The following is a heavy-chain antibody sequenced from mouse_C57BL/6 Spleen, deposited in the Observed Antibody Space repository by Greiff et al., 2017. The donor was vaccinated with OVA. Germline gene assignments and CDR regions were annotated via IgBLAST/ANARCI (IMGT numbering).Heavy chain of an antibody. CDR1: GFTFSDYY. D-gene: IGHD2-10*02. Sequence: EVKLVESEGGLVQPGSSMKLSCTASGFTFSDYYMAWVRQVPEKGLEWVANINYDGSSTYYLDSLKSRFIISRDNAKNILYLQMSSLKSEDTATYYCARGYGNYEGDAMDYWGQGTSVTVSS. J-gene: IGHJ4*01. CDR3: ARGYGNYEGDAMDY. V-gene: IGHV5-16*01. CDR2: INYDGSST.